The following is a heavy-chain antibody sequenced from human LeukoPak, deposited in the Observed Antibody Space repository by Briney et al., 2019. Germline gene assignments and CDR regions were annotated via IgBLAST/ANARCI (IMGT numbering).Heavy chain of an antibody. CDR2: IHNDGST. CDR1: GFIVSSHY. V-gene: IGHV3-53*01. CDR3: AALARDY. Sequence: GGSLRLSCAASGFIVSSHYMTWVRQAPGKGLEWVSVIHNDGSTYYADSVKGRFTIYRDNSKNTLYLQMNSLRVEDTAVYYCAALARDYWGQGILVTVSS. J-gene: IGHJ4*02. D-gene: IGHD3-3*02.